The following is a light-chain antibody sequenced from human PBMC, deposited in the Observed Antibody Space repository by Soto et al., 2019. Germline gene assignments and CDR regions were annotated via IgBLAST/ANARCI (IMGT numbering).Light chain of an antibody. CDR3: ETWDSKANV. J-gene: IGLJ1*01. Sequence: QSVLTQSSSASASLGSSVKFTCTLSSGHSDYAIAWHQHQPGKAPRYLMKLEGSGIDNKESGVPDRFSGSSSGADRYLTIPSLQFEDEADYYCETWDSKANVFGAGTKLTVL. V-gene: IGLV4-60*02. CDR1: SGHSDYA. CDR2: LEGSGID.